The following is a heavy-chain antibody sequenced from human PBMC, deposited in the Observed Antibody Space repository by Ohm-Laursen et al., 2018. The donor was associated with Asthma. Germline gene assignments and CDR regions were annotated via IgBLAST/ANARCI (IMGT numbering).Heavy chain of an antibody. Sequence: GSLRLSCAASGFIVSTKFMIWVRQAPGKGLDWVSVIFGSTGTNYADSVKGRFAVSRDDSKNTLYLQMNSLRPDDTAVYYCARDVMEWYLPAFDFWGQGTLVTVSS. D-gene: IGHD3-3*01. CDR2: IFGSTGT. J-gene: IGHJ4*02. CDR1: GFIVSTKF. V-gene: IGHV3-66*03. CDR3: ARDVMEWYLPAFDF.